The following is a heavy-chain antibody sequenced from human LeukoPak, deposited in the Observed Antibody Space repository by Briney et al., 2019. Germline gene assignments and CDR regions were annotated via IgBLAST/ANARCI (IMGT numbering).Heavy chain of an antibody. J-gene: IGHJ4*02. Sequence: GGSLRLSCAVAGLTFSSSWMDWVRQAPGKGLEWVSSISSSSSYIYYADSVKGRFTISRDNAKNSLYLQMNSLRAEDTAVYYCARGSSGSYYSSFDYWGQGTLVTVSS. V-gene: IGHV3-21*01. CDR2: ISSSSSYI. CDR1: GLTFSSSW. CDR3: ARGSSGSYYSSFDY. D-gene: IGHD1-26*01.